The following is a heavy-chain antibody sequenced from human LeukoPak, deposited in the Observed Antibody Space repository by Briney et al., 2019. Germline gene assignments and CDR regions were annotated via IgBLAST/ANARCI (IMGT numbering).Heavy chain of an antibody. D-gene: IGHD3-10*01. CDR3: AKGAAYYGSGSFDY. CDR1: GFTFTSYS. V-gene: IGHV3-23*01. J-gene: IGHJ4*02. CDR2: IINSGGTT. Sequence: PGGSLRLSCAASGFTFTSYSINWVRQAPGKGLEWVSSIINSGGTTYYADSVKGRFTISRDNSKNTLCLQMNSLRVEDTAVYYCAKGAAYYGSGSFDYWGQGTLVTVSS.